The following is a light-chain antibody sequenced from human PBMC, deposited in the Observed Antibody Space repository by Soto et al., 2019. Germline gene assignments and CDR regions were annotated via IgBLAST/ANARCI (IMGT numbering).Light chain of an antibody. CDR2: GAS. J-gene: IGKJ1*01. Sequence: EIVLTQSPGTLSLSPGARATLSCRASQTVSSNSLAWYHQKPGQAPRLLIYGASSRATGIPDRFSGSGSGTEFTLTISRLEPEDFAVDYCQQYGSSPSFGQGTKVDIK. CDR3: QQYGSSPS. CDR1: QTVSSNS. V-gene: IGKV3-20*01.